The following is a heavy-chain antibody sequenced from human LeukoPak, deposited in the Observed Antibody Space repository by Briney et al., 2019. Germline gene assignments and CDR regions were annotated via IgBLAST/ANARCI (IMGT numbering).Heavy chain of an antibody. D-gene: IGHD3-16*02. CDR2: IYTSGST. J-gene: IGHJ4*02. Sequence: SQTLSLTCIVSGGSICSGSYYWSWIRQPAGKGLEWIGRIYTSGSTNYNPSLKSRVTISVDTSKNQFSLKLSSVTAADTAVYYCAREDIYDYVWGSYRLHWGQGTLVTVSS. V-gene: IGHV4-61*02. CDR3: AREDIYDYVWGSYRLH. CDR1: GGSICSGSYY.